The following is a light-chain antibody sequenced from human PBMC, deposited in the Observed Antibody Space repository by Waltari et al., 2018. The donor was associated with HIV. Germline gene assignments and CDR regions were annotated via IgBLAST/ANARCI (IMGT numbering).Light chain of an antibody. J-gene: IGKJ4*01. V-gene: IGKV1-39*01. CDR3: QQSYNSPLT. Sequence: DIQMTQSPSSLSASVGDRVTITCRASQSVDTFLNWYQQKPVKAPELLIYGASTLQSGVPSRFSGSGSRTDFTLTISSLQPEDFATYYCQQSYNSPLTFGGGTKVEIK. CDR1: QSVDTF. CDR2: GAS.